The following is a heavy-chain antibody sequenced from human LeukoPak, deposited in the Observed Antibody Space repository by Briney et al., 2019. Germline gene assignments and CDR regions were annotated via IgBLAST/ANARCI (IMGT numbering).Heavy chain of an antibody. V-gene: IGHV1-69*06. CDR3: ATCPRPTYYDFWSGYYGSPFDY. CDR2: IIPIFGTA. Sequence: GASVKVSCKASGGTFSSYAISWVRQAPGQGLEWMGGIIPIFGTANYAQKFQGRVTITADKSTSTAYMELSSLRSEDTAVYYCATCPRPTYYDFWSGYYGSPFDYWGQGTLVTVSS. D-gene: IGHD3-3*01. J-gene: IGHJ4*02. CDR1: GGTFSSYA.